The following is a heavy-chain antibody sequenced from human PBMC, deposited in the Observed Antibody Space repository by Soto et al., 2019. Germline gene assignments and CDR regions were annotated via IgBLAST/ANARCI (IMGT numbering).Heavy chain of an antibody. CDR2: ISATGGTT. CDR3: GRENWFDP. Sequence: SLRLSCAYSGFTFSSYAMNWVRQAPGKGLEWVSAISATGGTTYYADSVKGRFTISRDNSKNTLYLQMNSLRADDTAVYYCGRENWFDPWGQGTLVTVSS. V-gene: IGHV3-23*01. J-gene: IGHJ5*02. CDR1: GFTFSSYA.